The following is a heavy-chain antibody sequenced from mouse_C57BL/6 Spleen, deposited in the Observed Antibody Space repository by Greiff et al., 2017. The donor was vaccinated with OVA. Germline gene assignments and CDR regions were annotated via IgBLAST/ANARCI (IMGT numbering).Heavy chain of an antibody. J-gene: IGHJ2*01. CDR3: ARRDYYGSSYDY. CDR2: ISSSSSTI. V-gene: IGHV5-17*01. D-gene: IGHD1-1*01. CDR1: GFTFSDYG. Sequence: EVQLVESGGGLVKPGGSLKLSCAASGFTFSDYGMHWVRQAPEKGLEWVAYISSSSSTIYYADTVKGRFTISRDNAKNTLFLQMTSLRSEDTAMYYCARRDYYGSSYDYWGQGTTLTVSS.